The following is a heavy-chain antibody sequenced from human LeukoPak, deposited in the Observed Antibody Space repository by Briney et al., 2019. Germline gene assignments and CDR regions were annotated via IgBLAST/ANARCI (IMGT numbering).Heavy chain of an antibody. CDR2: LSGSGVNT. V-gene: IGHV3-23*01. D-gene: IGHD3-22*01. J-gene: IGHJ4*02. CDR1: GFTFSSYA. CDR3: AKEIDDTSGWNDY. Sequence: GGSLRLSCAASGFTFSSYAMNWVRQAPGKGLEWVSVLSGSGVNTYYADSVKGRFTISRDNSKNTPYLQMNSLRAEDTAIYYCAKEIDDTSGWNDYWGQGTLVTVSS.